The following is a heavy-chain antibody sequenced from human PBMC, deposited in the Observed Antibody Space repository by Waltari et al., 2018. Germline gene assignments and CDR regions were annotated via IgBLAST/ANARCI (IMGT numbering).Heavy chain of an antibody. CDR3: ARDSERGSYYAYYYYYYMDV. D-gene: IGHD1-26*01. CDR1: GGSISSYY. V-gene: IGHV4-4*07. J-gene: IGHJ6*03. CDR2: IYTSGST. Sequence: QVQLQESGPGLVKPSETLSLTCTVSGGSISSYYWSWIRQPAGQGLEWIGRIYTSGSTNYNPSLKSRVTMSVDTSKNQFSLKLSSVTAADTAVYYCARDSERGSYYAYYYYYYMDVWGKGTTVTVSS.